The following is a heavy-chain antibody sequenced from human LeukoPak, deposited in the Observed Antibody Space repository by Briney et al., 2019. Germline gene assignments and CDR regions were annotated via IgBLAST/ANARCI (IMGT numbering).Heavy chain of an antibody. CDR2: INHSGST. CDR3: ARHLIVGAIRRGFDY. V-gene: IGHV4-34*01. D-gene: IGHD1-26*01. J-gene: IGHJ4*02. Sequence: ASETLSLTCAVYGGSFSGYYWSWIRQPPGKGLEWIGEINHSGSTNYNPSLKSRVTISVDTSKNQFSLKLSSVTAADTAVYYCARHLIVGAIRRGFDYWGQGTLVTVSS. CDR1: GGSFSGYY.